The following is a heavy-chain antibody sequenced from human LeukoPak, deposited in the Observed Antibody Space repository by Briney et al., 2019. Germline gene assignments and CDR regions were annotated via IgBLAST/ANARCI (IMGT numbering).Heavy chain of an antibody. V-gene: IGHV1-2*02. J-gene: IGHJ4*02. D-gene: IGHD2-15*01. CDR2: INPTSGGT. Sequence: ASVKVSCKTSGYTFTGYYIHWVRQAPGQGLEWMGWINPTSGGTNYKQSFQGRVTMTRDTSINTAYMELSSLSSDDTAVYYCARGLGYCSTPDCPARVFCFDYWGQGTLVTVSS. CDR1: GYTFTGYY. CDR3: ARGLGYCSTPDCPARVFCFDY.